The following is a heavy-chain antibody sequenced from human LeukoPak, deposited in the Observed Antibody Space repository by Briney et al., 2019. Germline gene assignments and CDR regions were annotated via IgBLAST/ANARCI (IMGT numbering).Heavy chain of an antibody. V-gene: IGHV3-23*01. J-gene: IGHJ6*03. Sequence: GGSLRLSCAASGSTFSSYAMSWVRQAPGKGLEWVSAISGSGGSTYYADSVKGRFTISRDNSKNTLYLQMNSLRAEDTAVYYCAKDQAATDQYYYYYYYMDVWGKGTTVTVSS. CDR3: AKDQAATDQYYYYYYYMDV. CDR1: GSTFSSYA. D-gene: IGHD6-25*01. CDR2: ISGSGGST.